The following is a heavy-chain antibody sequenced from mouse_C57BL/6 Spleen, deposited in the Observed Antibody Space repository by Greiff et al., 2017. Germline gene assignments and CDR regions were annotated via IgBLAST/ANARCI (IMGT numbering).Heavy chain of an antibody. CDR3: ACQPHDGLYARDY. J-gene: IGHJ4*01. D-gene: IGHD2-3*01. Sequence: VKLEESGPGLVQPSQSLSITCTVSGFSLTSYGVHWVRQSPGKGLEWLGVIWRGGSKDYNAAFMSRLSIPKDNSKCQVLFKMNSLQADDTAIYYCACQPHDGLYARDYWGQGTSVTVSS. V-gene: IGHV2-5*01. CDR1: GFSLTSYG. CDR2: IWRGGSK.